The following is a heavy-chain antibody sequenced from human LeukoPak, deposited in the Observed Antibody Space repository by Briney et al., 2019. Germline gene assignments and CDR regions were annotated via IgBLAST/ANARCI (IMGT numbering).Heavy chain of an antibody. CDR1: GFTFSSYS. J-gene: IGHJ6*03. CDR2: ISTSSSTI. D-gene: IGHD3-22*01. V-gene: IGHV3-48*01. CDR3: ASVVVTKGYYYMDV. Sequence: GGTLRLSCAASGFTFSSYSRNWVRQAPGKGLEWVSYISTSSSTIYYADSVKFRFTISTDNAKNSLYLQMHRLKAADPYVCYCASVVVTKGYYYMDVWGKGTTVTVSS.